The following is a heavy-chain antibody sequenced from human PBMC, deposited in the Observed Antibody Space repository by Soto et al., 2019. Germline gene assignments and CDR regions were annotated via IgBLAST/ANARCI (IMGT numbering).Heavy chain of an antibody. J-gene: IGHJ4*02. CDR1: GLTFSNHG. CDR3: ARDGGDCSGGTCFLTREIDY. V-gene: IGHV3-33*01. D-gene: IGHD2-15*01. Sequence: QVQLVESGGGVVQPGRSLRLSCAASGLTFSNHGMHWVRQAPGKGLEWVAVIWYDGSNQYYGDSVKGRFTISRDNSRNTLYLQMNSVRAEDTAVYYCARDGGDCSGGTCFLTREIDYWGQGTLVTVSS. CDR2: IWYDGSNQ.